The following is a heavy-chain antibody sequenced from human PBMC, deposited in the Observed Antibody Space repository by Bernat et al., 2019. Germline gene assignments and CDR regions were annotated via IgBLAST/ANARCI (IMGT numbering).Heavy chain of an antibody. CDR2: IYYSGST. D-gene: IGHD2-15*01. J-gene: IGHJ4*02. Sequence: QLQLQESGPGLVKPSETLSLTCTVSGGSISSSSYYWGWIRQPPGKGLEWIGSIYYSGSTYYNPSLKSRVTISVDTSKNQFSLKLSSVNAADTAVYCCARNYEGCSGGSCYLHFDYWGQGTLVTDSS. V-gene: IGHV4-39*01. CDR1: GGSISSSSYY. CDR3: ARNYEGCSGGSCYLHFDY.